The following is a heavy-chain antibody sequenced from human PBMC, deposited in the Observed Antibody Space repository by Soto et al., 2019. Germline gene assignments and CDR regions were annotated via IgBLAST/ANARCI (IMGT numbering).Heavy chain of an antibody. J-gene: IGHJ6*03. Sequence: EVQLVESGGGLVKPGGSLRLSCAASGFTFSSYSMNWVRQAPGKGLEWVSSISSSSSYIYYADSVKGRFTISRDNAKNSLYLQMNSLRAEDTAVYYCASERIAARPFRGSTYYMDVWGKGTTVTVSS. D-gene: IGHD6-6*01. V-gene: IGHV3-21*01. CDR1: GFTFSSYS. CDR2: ISSSSSYI. CDR3: ASERIAARPFRGSTYYMDV.